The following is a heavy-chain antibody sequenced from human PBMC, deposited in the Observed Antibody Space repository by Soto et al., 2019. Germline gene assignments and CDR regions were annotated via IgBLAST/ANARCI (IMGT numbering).Heavy chain of an antibody. CDR3: ATRITVFGLLIPPFDP. D-gene: IGHD3-3*01. Sequence: SETLSLTCAVYGGSVNGYYWNWIRQPPGKGLEWIGEINHTGGTHYNPSLKSRVTMPVDTSKNQFSLRLSSVTAADTAIYYCATRITVFGLLIPPFDPWGQGTQVTVSS. CDR2: INHTGGT. J-gene: IGHJ5*02. V-gene: IGHV4-34*01. CDR1: GGSVNGYY.